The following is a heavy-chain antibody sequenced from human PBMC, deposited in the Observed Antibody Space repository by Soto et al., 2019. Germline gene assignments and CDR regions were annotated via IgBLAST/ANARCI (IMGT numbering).Heavy chain of an antibody. CDR2: ISYDGNNE. Sequence: QVQMVESGVGLVQPGRSLRLTCTASGFNFNRFAIHWVRQAPGKGLEWVAVISYDGNNEYVAVPLRDRFAISRDNSQKPVFLQISHRRVEDTAKYFLAKDPPNPNWRGPGNHRGQGSLVIVSS. CDR1: GFNFNRFA. D-gene: IGHD2-2*01. V-gene: IGHV3-30*09. CDR3: AKDPPNPNWRGPGNH. J-gene: IGHJ4*02.